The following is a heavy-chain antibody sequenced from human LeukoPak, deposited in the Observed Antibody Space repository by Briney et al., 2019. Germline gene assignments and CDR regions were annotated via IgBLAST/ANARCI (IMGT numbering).Heavy chain of an antibody. CDR1: GFTFSDYY. D-gene: IGHD3-10*02. V-gene: IGHV3-11*04. CDR3: AELGITMIGGV. J-gene: IGHJ6*04. CDR2: ITSSGSTV. Sequence: PGGSLRLSYEASGFTFSDYYMSWIRQAPGKGLEWISYITSSGSTVDYADSVKGRFTISRDNAKNSLYLQMNSLRAEDTAVYYCAELGITMIGGVWGKGTTVTISS.